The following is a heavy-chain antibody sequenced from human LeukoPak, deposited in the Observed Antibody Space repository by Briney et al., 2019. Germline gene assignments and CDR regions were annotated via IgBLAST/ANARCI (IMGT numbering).Heavy chain of an antibody. CDR3: ARDLSEFGYVSSAFDI. Sequence: ASVKVSCKASGGTFSSYAISWVRQAPGQGLEWMGGIIPIFGTANYAQKFQGRVTITADESTSTAYMELSSLRSEDTAVYYCARDLSEFGYVSSAFDIWGQGTMVTVSS. CDR1: GGTFSSYA. D-gene: IGHD5-12*01. CDR2: IIPIFGTA. V-gene: IGHV1-69*13. J-gene: IGHJ3*02.